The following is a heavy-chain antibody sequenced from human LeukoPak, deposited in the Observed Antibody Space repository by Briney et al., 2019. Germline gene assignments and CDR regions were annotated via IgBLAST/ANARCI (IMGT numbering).Heavy chain of an antibody. D-gene: IGHD5-18*01. Sequence: SETLSLTCTVSSGSISTSNYYWGWVRQPPGKALEWIGNIFYSGSTYYNPSLKSRVTISVDTSKNQFSLKLSSVTAADTAVYYCASGYSYGYDYWGQGTLVTVSS. CDR3: ASGYSYGYDY. V-gene: IGHV4-39*01. CDR2: IFYSGST. J-gene: IGHJ4*02. CDR1: SGSISTSNYY.